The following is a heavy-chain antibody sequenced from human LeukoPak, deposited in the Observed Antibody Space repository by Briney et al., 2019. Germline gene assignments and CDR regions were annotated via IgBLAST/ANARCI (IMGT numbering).Heavy chain of an antibody. CDR2: INHSGST. CDR3: ARRLRIYYYYYMDV. J-gene: IGHJ6*03. Sequence: SETLSLTCTVSGYSISSGYYWGWIRQPPGKGLEWIGSINHSGSTNYNPSLKSRVTISVDTSKNQFSLKLSSVTAADTAVYYCARRLRIYYYYYMDVWGKGTTVTVSS. V-gene: IGHV4-38-2*02. D-gene: IGHD5-12*01. CDR1: GYSISSGYY.